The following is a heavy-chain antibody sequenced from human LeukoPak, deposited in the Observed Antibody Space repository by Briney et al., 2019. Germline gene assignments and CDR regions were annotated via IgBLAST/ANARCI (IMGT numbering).Heavy chain of an antibody. J-gene: IGHJ4*02. CDR2: ISSSSSTI. Sequence: PGGSLSLSCAASGFTFSSYSMNWVRQAPGKGLEWVSYISSSSSTIYYADSVKGRFTISRDNAKNSLYLQMNSLRAEDTAVYYCAREAVAGPHDYWGQGTLVTVSS. CDR3: AREAVAGPHDY. V-gene: IGHV3-48*01. CDR1: GFTFSSYS. D-gene: IGHD6-19*01.